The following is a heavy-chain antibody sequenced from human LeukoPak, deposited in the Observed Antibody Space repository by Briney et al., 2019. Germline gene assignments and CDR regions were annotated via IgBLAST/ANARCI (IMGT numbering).Heavy chain of an antibody. J-gene: IGHJ3*02. D-gene: IGHD5-18*01. CDR3: ARVLDTAMENAAFYI. Sequence: SQTLSLTCAVSGGSISSGGYSWSWIRQPPGKGLEWIGYIYHSGSTYYNPSLKSRVTISVDRSKNQFSLKLSSVTAADTAVYYCARVLDTAMENAAFYIWGQGTMVTVSS. V-gene: IGHV4-30-2*01. CDR1: GGSISSGGYS. CDR2: IYHSGST.